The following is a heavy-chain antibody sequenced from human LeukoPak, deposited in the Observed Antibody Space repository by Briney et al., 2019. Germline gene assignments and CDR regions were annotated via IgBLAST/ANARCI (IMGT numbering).Heavy chain of an antibody. Sequence: PSETLSLTCTVSGGSISSYYWSWIRQPPGKGLEWIGYIYYSGSTNYNPSLKSRVTISVDTSKNQFSLKLSSVTAADTVVYYCARDDHDGISYWGQGTLVTVSS. CDR3: ARDDHDGISY. V-gene: IGHV4-59*01. J-gene: IGHJ4*02. D-gene: IGHD1-1*01. CDR2: IYYSGST. CDR1: GGSISSYY.